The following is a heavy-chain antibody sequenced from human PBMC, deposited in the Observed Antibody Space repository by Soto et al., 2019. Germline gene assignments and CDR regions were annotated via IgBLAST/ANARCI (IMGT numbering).Heavy chain of an antibody. V-gene: IGHV4-39*01. D-gene: IGHD1-20*01. CDR2: IFYSGST. Sequence: QLQLQESGPGLVKPSETLSLTCSVSGGSISSSSFYWDWIRQPPGKGLEWIGSIFYSGSTYYKSSLTSRVTISVDTSKKQFSLRLNYVTAADTAVYYCARHRLDYTWTDFDYWGQGTLVTVSS. CDR3: ARHRLDYTWTDFDY. CDR1: GGSISSSSFY. J-gene: IGHJ4*02.